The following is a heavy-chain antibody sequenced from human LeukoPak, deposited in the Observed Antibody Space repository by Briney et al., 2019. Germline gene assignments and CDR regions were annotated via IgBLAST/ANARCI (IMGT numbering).Heavy chain of an antibody. Sequence: GGSLRLSCAASGFTFSSYGMHWVRQAPGKGLEWVAVVSYDGSNKYYADSVKGRFTISRDNSKNTLYLQMNSLRAEDTAVYYCARDSLVGATTSYFDYWGQGTLVTVSS. J-gene: IGHJ4*02. CDR3: ARDSLVGATTSYFDY. CDR2: VSYDGSNK. CDR1: GFTFSSYG. V-gene: IGHV3-30*03. D-gene: IGHD1-26*01.